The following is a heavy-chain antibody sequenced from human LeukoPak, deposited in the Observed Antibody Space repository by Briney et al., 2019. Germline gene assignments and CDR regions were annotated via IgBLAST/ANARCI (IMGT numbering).Heavy chain of an antibody. V-gene: IGHV4-59*01. J-gene: IGHJ6*03. CDR3: ARDRMVVAATGDYYYYYMDV. Sequence: PSETLSLTCTVAGGSIGSYYWSSIRQPPGEGLGWMGYIYDSGSTNYNPSLKSRVTISVDTSKNQFSLKLSSVTAADTDVYYCARDRMVVAATGDYYYYYMDVWGKGTTVTVSS. D-gene: IGHD2-15*01. CDR2: IYDSGST. CDR1: GGSIGSYY.